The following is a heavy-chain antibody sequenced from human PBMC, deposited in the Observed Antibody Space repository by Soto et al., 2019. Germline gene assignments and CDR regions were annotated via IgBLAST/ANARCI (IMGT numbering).Heavy chain of an antibody. V-gene: IGHV1-69*13. J-gene: IGHJ6*02. D-gene: IGHD2-21*02. CDR3: ARDLWGYCGVDCYPLDV. Sequence: GASVKVSCKASGGTFSSYAISWVRQAPGQGLEWMGGIIPIFGTANYAQKFQGRVTITADESTSTAYMELSSLRSEDTAVYYCARDLWGYCGVDCYPLDVWGQGTTVTVS. CDR2: IIPIFGTA. CDR1: GGTFSSYA.